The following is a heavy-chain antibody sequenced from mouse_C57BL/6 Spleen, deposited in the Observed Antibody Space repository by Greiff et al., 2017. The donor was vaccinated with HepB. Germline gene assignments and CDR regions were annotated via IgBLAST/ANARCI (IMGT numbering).Heavy chain of an antibody. CDR3: ARSENGYYDY. CDR2: IDPSDSYT. V-gene: IGHV1-59*01. CDR1: GYTFTSYW. D-gene: IGHD2-3*01. J-gene: IGHJ2*01. Sequence: VQLQQPGAELVRPGTSVKLSCKASGYTFTSYWMHWVKQRPGQGLEWIGVIDPSDSYTNYNQKFKGKATLTVDTSSSTAYMQLSSLTSEDSAVYYCARSENGYYDYWGQGTTLTVSS.